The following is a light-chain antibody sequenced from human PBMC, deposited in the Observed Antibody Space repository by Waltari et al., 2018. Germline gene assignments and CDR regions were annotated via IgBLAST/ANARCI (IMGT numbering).Light chain of an antibody. CDR3: QQYYSYPPLT. CDR1: KGISSY. V-gene: IGKV1-8*01. CDR2: AAS. Sequence: AIRMTQSPSSLSASTGDRVTITCRASKGISSYLAWYQQKPGKAPKLLIYAASTLQSGVPSRFSGSGSRTDFTLTISCLQSEDFATYYCQQYYSYPPLTFVGGTKVEIK. J-gene: IGKJ4*01.